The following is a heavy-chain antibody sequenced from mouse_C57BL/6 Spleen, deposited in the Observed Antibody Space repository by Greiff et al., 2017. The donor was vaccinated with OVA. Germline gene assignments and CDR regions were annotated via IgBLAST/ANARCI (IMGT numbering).Heavy chain of an antibody. D-gene: IGHD2-2*01. CDR1: GYSITSGYY. Sequence: VQLKESGPGLVKPSQSLSLTCSVTGYSITSGYYWNWIRQFPGNKLEWMGYISYDGSNNYNPSLKNRISITRDTSKNQLFLKLNSVTTEDTATYYCAREMGLRRDFDYWGQGTTLTVSS. CDR3: AREMGLRRDFDY. V-gene: IGHV3-6*01. CDR2: ISYDGSN. J-gene: IGHJ2*01.